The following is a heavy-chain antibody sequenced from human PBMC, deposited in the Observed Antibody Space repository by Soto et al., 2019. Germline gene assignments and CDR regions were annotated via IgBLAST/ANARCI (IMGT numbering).Heavy chain of an antibody. Sequence: QVKLVESGGGVVQTGKSLRLSCETSGFTLRSYGMHWVRQAPGKGLELVAAMKSDGSSQFYSDAGRGRFFISRDNSKKRVYLQMNNLRVNDTGGYYCAKPRSSLEWPPVDPWGHGTLVTVSP. CDR1: GFTLRSYG. D-gene: IGHD3-3*01. V-gene: IGHV3-30*18. J-gene: IGHJ5*02. CDR2: MKSDGSSQ. CDR3: AKPRSSLEWPPVDP.